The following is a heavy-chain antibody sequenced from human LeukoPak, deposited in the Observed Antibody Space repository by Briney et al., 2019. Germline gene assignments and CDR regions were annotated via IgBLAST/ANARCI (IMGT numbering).Heavy chain of an antibody. CDR2: IYYSGST. J-gene: IGHJ4*02. CDR1: GGSIRSHY. Sequence: SETLSLTCTVSGGSIRSHYWSWIRQPPGKGLEWIGYIYYSGSTNCNPSLKSRVTLSVDTSKNQFSLNLTSVTAADTAVYYCARVGPSSRYFDLWGQGTLVTVSS. D-gene: IGHD6-13*01. CDR3: ARVGPSSRYFDL. V-gene: IGHV4-59*11.